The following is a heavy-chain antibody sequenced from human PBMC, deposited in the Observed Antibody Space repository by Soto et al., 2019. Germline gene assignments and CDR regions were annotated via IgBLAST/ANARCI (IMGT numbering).Heavy chain of an antibody. CDR1: GYTFTSYY. D-gene: IGHD3-3*01. CDR2: INPSGGST. V-gene: IGHV1-46*01. J-gene: IGHJ6*02. Sequence: GASVKVSCKASGYTFTSYYMHWVRQAPGQGLEWMGIINPSGGSTSYAQKFQGRVSMTRDTSTSTVYMELSSLRSEDTAVYYCARDITNFGVVVYYYYGMDVWGQGTTVTVSS. CDR3: ARDITNFGVVVYYYYGMDV.